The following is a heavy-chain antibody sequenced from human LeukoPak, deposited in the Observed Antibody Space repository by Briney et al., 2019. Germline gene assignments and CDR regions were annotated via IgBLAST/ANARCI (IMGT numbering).Heavy chain of an antibody. J-gene: IGHJ4*02. D-gene: IGHD6-13*01. V-gene: IGHV4-31*03. CDR3: ARDAGVAAAGTPFDY. Sequence: SQTLSLTCTVSGGSISSGGYYWSWIRQHPGKGLEWIGYIYYSGSTYYSPSLKSRVTISVDTSKNQFSLKLSSVTAADTAVYYCARDAGVAAAGTPFDYWGQGTLVTVSS. CDR1: GGSISSGGYY. CDR2: IYYSGST.